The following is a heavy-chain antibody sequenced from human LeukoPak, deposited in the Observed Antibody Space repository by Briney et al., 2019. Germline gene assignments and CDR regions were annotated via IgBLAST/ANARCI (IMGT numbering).Heavy chain of an antibody. J-gene: IGHJ5*02. V-gene: IGHV1-2*02. CDR3: ARGSAYDFWSGRNNWFDP. D-gene: IGHD3-3*01. Sequence: ASVKVSCKASGYTFTGYYMHWVRQAPGQGLEWMGWINPNSGGTNYAQKFQGRVTMTRDTSISTAYMELSRLRSDDTAVYYCARGSAYDFWSGRNNWFDPWGQGTLVTVSS. CDR1: GYTFTGYY. CDR2: INPNSGGT.